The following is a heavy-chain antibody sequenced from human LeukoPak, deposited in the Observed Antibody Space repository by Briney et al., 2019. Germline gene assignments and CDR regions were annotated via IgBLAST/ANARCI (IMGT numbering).Heavy chain of an antibody. CDR2: IKQDGSEK. J-gene: IGHJ4*02. CDR1: GFTFSSYL. Sequence: GGSLRLSCAASGFTFSSYLMSWVRQAPGKGLEWMANIKQDGSEKYYVDSVKGRFTISRDNAKNSLYLQMNSLRAEDTAVYYCARANRYSSSWYWFDYWGQGTLVTVSS. D-gene: IGHD6-13*01. CDR3: ARANRYSSSWYWFDY. V-gene: IGHV3-7*04.